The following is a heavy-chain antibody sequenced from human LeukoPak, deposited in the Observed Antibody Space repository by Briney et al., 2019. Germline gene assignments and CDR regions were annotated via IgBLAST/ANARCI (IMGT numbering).Heavy chain of an antibody. CDR1: GGSISSYY. D-gene: IGHD4-11*01. J-gene: IGHJ4*02. CDR3: ARVRGNYFPDY. CDR2: IYYGGST. Sequence: SETLSLTCTVSGGSISSYYWSWIRQPPGKGLEWIGYIYYGGSTNYNPSLKSRLTISVDTSKNQFSLKLSSVTAADTAVYYCARVRGNYFPDYWGQGTLVTVSS. V-gene: IGHV4-59*01.